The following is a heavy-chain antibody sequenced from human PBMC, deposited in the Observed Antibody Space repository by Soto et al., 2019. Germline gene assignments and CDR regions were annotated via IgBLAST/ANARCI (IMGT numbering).Heavy chain of an antibody. CDR1: GYTFTSYA. V-gene: IGHV1-18*01. J-gene: IGHJ4*02. CDR3: ARDISPPDY. D-gene: IGHD3-9*01. CDR2: ISAYNGNT. Sequence: QVQLVQSGAXVKKPXXSXXVSCKASGYTFTSYAISWVRQAPGQGLEWMGWISAYNGNTKNAQKLQGRVTMTTDTSTSTAYMELRSLRSDDTAVYYCARDISPPDYWGQGTLVTVSS.